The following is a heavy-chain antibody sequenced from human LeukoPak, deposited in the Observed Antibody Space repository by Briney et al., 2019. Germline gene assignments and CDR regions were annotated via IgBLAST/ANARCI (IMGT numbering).Heavy chain of an antibody. CDR3: ARDTDYYDSSGYYDY. J-gene: IGHJ4*02. D-gene: IGHD3-22*01. CDR1: GGSISSGDYY. CDR2: IYYSGST. Sequence: SQTLSLTCTVSGGSISSGDYYWSWIRQPPGKGLEWIWYIYYSGSTYYNPSLKSRVTISVDTSKNQFSLKLSSVTAADTAVYYCARDTDYYDSSGYYDYWGQGTLVTVSS. V-gene: IGHV4-30-4*01.